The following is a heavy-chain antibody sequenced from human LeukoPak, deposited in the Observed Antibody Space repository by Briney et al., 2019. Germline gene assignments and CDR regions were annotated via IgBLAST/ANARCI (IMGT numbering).Heavy chain of an antibody. J-gene: IGHJ3*01. CDR1: GLTFSRNY. V-gene: IGHV3-53*01. Sequence: GGSLRLSCAASGLTFSRNYMSWVRQAPGQGLEWVSIIYSGGSTIYGDSVKGRFTISRDNSKNTLFLHMNSLRAEDTAVYYCVRNMGDWGRAFDFWGQGTMVTVSS. CDR3: VRNMGDWGRAFDF. D-gene: IGHD7-27*01. CDR2: IYSGGST.